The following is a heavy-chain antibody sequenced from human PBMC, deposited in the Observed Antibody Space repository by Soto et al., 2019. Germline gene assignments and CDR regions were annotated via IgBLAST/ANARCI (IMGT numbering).Heavy chain of an antibody. CDR2: IFHSGNT. D-gene: IGHD5-12*01. CDR3: ARNRSYSGYGESSF. Sequence: QVQLQESGPGLVKPSGTLSLACAVSGGSLTSSNWWNWVRQSPVKGLEWIGEIFHSGNTNYNPSLKSRVTISLDKSKNQFSLTLTSVTAADTAIYYCARNRSYSGYGESSFWGRGTLVTVSS. CDR1: GGSLTSSNW. J-gene: IGHJ4*02. V-gene: IGHV4-4*02.